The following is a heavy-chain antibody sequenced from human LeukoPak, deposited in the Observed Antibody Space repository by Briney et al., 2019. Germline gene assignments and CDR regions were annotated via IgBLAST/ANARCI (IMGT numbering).Heavy chain of an antibody. CDR2: INHSGST. CDR3: ARAGDYDFWSGNNRKYDY. J-gene: IGHJ4*02. V-gene: IGHV4-34*01. D-gene: IGHD3-3*01. Sequence: SETLSLTCAVYGGSFSGYYWSWIRQPPGKGLEWIGEINHSGSTNYNPSLKSRVTISVDTSKNQFSLKLSSVTAADTAVYYCARAGDYDFWSGNNRKYDYWGQGTLVTVSS. CDR1: GGSFSGYY.